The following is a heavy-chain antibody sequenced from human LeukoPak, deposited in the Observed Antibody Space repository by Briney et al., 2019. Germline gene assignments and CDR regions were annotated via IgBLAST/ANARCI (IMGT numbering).Heavy chain of an antibody. J-gene: IGHJ6*03. V-gene: IGHV1-8*01. D-gene: IGHD3-3*01. Sequence: ASVKVSCKASGYTFTSYDINWVRQATGQGLEWMGWMNPNSGNTGYAQKFQGRVTMTRNTSISTAYMELSSLRSEDTAVYYCARDSGIFGVDKGDYYYTDVWGKGTTVTVSS. CDR2: MNPNSGNT. CDR3: ARDSGIFGVDKGDYYYTDV. CDR1: GYTFTSYD.